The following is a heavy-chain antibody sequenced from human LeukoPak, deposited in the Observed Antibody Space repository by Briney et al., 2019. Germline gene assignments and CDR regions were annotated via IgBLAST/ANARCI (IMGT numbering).Heavy chain of an antibody. J-gene: IGHJ3*02. CDR1: GFTFSSYV. CDR2: ISGSGGST. Sequence: PGGSLSLSCAASGFTFSSYVMSWLRQAPGKGLEWVSAISGSGGSTYYADSVKGRFTISRDNSKNTLYLQMNSLRAEDTAVYYCAKSTYGSGRHAFDIWGQGTMVTVSS. CDR3: AKSTYGSGRHAFDI. V-gene: IGHV3-23*01. D-gene: IGHD3-10*01.